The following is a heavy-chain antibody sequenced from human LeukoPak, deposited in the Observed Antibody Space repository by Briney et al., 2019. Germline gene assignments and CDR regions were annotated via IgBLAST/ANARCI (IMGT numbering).Heavy chain of an antibody. CDR1: GFTFSSYA. Sequence: GESLRLSCAASGFTFSSYAMSWVRRAPGKGLEWVSAISGSGGSTYYADSVKGRFTISRDNSKNTLYLQMNSLRAEDTAVYYCAKGYSGYDPKDYWGQGTLVTVSS. CDR2: ISGSGGST. V-gene: IGHV3-23*01. J-gene: IGHJ4*02. CDR3: AKGYSGYDPKDY. D-gene: IGHD5-12*01.